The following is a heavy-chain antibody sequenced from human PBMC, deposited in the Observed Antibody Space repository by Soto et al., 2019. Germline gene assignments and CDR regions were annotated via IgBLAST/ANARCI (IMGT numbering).Heavy chain of an antibody. CDR1: GYTCTSYG. D-gene: IGHD3-3*01. Sequence: ASVKVSCKASGYTCTSYGISWVRQAPGQGLEWMGWISAYNGNTNYAQKLQGRVTMTTDTSTSTAYMELRSLRSDDTAVYYCARGITIFGVVIRYFDYWGQGTLVTVSS. CDR3: ARGITIFGVVIRYFDY. J-gene: IGHJ4*02. CDR2: ISAYNGNT. V-gene: IGHV1-18*01.